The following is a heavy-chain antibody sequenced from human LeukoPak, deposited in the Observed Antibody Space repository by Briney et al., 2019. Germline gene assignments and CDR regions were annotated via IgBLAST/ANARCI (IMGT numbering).Heavy chain of an antibody. D-gene: IGHD3-16*02. CDR2: IWYDGSNK. V-gene: IGHV3-33*01. CDR3: ARVYDYVWGSYRSATFDY. CDR1: GFTFSSYG. J-gene: IGHJ4*02. Sequence: GGSLRLSCAASGFTFSSYGMHWVRQAPGKGLEWVAVIWYDGSNKYYADSVKGRFTISRDNSKNTLYLQMNSLRAEDTAVYYCARVYDYVWGSYRSATFDYWGQGTLVTVSS.